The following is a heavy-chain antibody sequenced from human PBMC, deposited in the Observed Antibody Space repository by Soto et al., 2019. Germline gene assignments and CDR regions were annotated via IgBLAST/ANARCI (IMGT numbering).Heavy chain of an antibody. CDR2: IYTIGST. V-gene: IGHV4-4*07. D-gene: IGHD6-13*01. CDR3: ARQGKEQQLVPVYYDGMDG. CDR1: GGSISTYY. J-gene: IGHJ6*02. Sequence: PSETLSLTCTSSGGSISTYYWSWIRQPAGKGLEWIGRIYTIGSTNYNPSLKSRVTMSVDTAKNQFSLKLNSVTAADTAVYYCARQGKEQQLVPVYYDGMDGWGQGTTVTVS.